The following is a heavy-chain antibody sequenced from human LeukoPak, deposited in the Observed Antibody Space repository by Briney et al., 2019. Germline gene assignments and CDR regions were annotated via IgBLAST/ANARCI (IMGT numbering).Heavy chain of an antibody. V-gene: IGHV4-31*03. CDR2: IYYSGST. D-gene: IGHD3-10*01. CDR1: GGSISSGGYY. CDR3: ARVGTYGSGSYLSWLDY. Sequence: SETLSLTCTVSGGSISSGGYYWSWIRQHPGKGLEWIGFIYYSGSTYYNPSLKSRVTISVDTSKNQLSLKLSSVTAADAAVYYCARVGTYGSGSYLSWLDYWGQGTLVTVSS. J-gene: IGHJ4*02.